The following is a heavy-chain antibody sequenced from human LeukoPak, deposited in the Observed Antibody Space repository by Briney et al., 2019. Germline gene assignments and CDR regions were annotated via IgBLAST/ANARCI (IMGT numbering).Heavy chain of an antibody. V-gene: IGHV1-2*04. D-gene: IGHD3-22*01. CDR2: INPDSGGT. CDR3: ARGFVYYFDSIGQRHDAFDT. J-gene: IGHJ3*02. CDR1: GYTFTDYY. Sequence: ASVKVSCKASGYTFTDYYIHWVRQAPGQGLEWMGWINPDSGGTDYAQKFQGWVTMTRDTSISAAYMELRRLRSDDTAVYYCARGFVYYFDSIGQRHDAFDTWGQGTMVTVSS.